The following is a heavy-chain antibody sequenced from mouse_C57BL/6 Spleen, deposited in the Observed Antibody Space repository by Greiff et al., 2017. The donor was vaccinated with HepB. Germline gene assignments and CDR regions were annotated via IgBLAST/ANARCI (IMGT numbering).Heavy chain of an antibody. Sequence: QVQLQQPGAELVKPGASVKLSCKASGYTFTSYWMHWVKQRPGQGLEWIGMIHPNSGSTNYNEKFKSKATLTVDKSSSTAYMQLSSLTSEDSAVYYCARKGSTVVAPPDYWGQGTTLTVSS. CDR3: ARKGSTVVAPPDY. V-gene: IGHV1-64*01. CDR1: GYTFTSYW. CDR2: IHPNSGST. J-gene: IGHJ2*01. D-gene: IGHD1-1*01.